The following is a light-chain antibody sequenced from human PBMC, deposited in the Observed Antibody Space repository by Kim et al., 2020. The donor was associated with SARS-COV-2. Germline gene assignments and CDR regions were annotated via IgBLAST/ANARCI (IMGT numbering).Light chain of an antibody. Sequence: ASGGDRVTITCRASLTVNKWLAWYQQTPGEAPKFLIYTTSTLQSGVPSRFSGSGSGTEFTLTISSLQPDDFATYHCHQYNDYSMYTFGQGTKLEI. V-gene: IGKV1-5*03. CDR1: LTVNKW. J-gene: IGKJ2*01. CDR3: HQYNDYSMYT. CDR2: TTS.